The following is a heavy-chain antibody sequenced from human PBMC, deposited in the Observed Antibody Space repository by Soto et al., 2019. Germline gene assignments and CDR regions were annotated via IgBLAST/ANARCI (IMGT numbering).Heavy chain of an antibody. CDR3: TRVITTNDAFDI. Sequence: PGGSLRLSCAASGFSFSGSAMHWIRQASGKGLEWVGRIRSKPNNYATTYDASVKGRFTISRDDSKNTAYLQMNSLKTEDTAVYYCTRVITTNDAFDIWGQGTMVTVS. V-gene: IGHV3-73*01. CDR1: GFSFSGSA. CDR2: IRSKPNNYAT. D-gene: IGHD3-22*01. J-gene: IGHJ3*02.